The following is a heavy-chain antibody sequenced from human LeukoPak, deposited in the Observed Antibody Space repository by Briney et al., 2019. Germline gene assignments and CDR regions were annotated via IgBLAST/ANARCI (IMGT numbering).Heavy chain of an antibody. V-gene: IGHV3-7*03. D-gene: IGHD6-6*01. Sequence: GGSLRLSCAVSGFTFSGFWRSWSRQARGKGLEWVASINSDGSEGYYADVVKGRFTISRDNAKNSLYLQINSLRAEDTAVYYCARSSYSSSSSVWGQGTMVTVSS. J-gene: IGHJ3*01. CDR1: GFTFSGFW. CDR2: INSDGSEG. CDR3: ARSSYSSSSSV.